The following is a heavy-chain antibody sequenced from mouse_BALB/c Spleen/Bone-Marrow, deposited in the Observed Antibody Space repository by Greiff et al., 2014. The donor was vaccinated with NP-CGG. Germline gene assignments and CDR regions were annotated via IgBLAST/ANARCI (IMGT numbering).Heavy chain of an antibody. D-gene: IGHD2-3*01. Sequence: VQLQQSGAELVRPGASVKLSCKASGYTFTSYWMNWVKQRPEQGLEWIGRIDPYDSETHYNQKFKDKAILTVDKSSSTAYMQLSSLTSEDPAVYYCASYDGYPWFAYWGQGTLVTVSA. CDR3: ASYDGYPWFAY. J-gene: IGHJ3*01. V-gene: IGHV1-74*01. CDR2: IDPYDSET. CDR1: GYTFTSYW.